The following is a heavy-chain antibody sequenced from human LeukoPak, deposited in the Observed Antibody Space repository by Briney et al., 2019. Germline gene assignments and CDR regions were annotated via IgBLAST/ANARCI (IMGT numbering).Heavy chain of an antibody. CDR1: GGSISSSGYC. Sequence: PAETLSLTCTVSGGSISSSGYCWAWIRQAPGMGLDWIGCIYYSGTTHYNPSLKSRVTISVDTSKNQFSLKLTSVTAADAAVYYCAVNGSSAGWFDPWGQGTLVTISP. V-gene: IGHV4-39*07. CDR3: AVNGSSAGWFDP. CDR2: IYYSGTT. D-gene: IGHD6-6*01. J-gene: IGHJ5*02.